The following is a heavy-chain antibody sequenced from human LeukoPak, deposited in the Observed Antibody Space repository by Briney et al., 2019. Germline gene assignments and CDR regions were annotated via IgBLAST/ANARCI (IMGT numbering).Heavy chain of an antibody. J-gene: IGHJ6*02. CDR3: ARAPTVSNYYGMDV. CDR1: GFTFSSHV. CDR2: ITATGDRT. D-gene: IGHD4-17*01. V-gene: IGHV3-23*01. Sequence: GGSLRLSCAASGFTFSSHVMNWVRQAPGKGLEWVSSITATGDRTFYTDSVKGRFTISRDSSRDTLYLQMNSLRAEDTAVYYCARAPTVSNYYGMDVWGQGTTVTVSS.